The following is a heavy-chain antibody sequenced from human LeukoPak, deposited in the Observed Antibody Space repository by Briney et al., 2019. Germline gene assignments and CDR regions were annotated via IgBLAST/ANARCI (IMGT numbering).Heavy chain of an antibody. V-gene: IGHV5-51*01. Sequence: GESLKISCKGSGYIFPNYWIGWVRQMPGKGLEWIGIVYPATSDTTYSPSFQGQVTISADKSSSTAYLQWGSLKASDTAIYYCARPKTLGGYNYEFEFWGQGTLVTVSS. D-gene: IGHD5-18*01. J-gene: IGHJ4*02. CDR3: ARPKTLGGYNYEFEF. CDR1: GYIFPNYW. CDR2: VYPATSDT.